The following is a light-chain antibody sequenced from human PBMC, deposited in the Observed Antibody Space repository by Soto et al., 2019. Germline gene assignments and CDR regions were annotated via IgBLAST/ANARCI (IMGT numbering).Light chain of an antibody. V-gene: IGKV3-20*01. Sequence: EIVLTQSPGTLSLSPGERATLSCRASQSVTTYLAWYQQKPGQAPRLLINDASSRAAGIPDRFSGSGSGTDFTLTITRLEPEDFAVYHCQQYDGSPRTFGQGTKVDIK. CDR1: QSVTTY. J-gene: IGKJ1*01. CDR3: QQYDGSPRT. CDR2: DAS.